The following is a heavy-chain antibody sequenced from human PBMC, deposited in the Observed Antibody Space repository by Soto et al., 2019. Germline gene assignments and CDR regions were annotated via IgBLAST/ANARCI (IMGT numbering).Heavy chain of an antibody. CDR1: GGSISSYY. CDR2: IYYSGST. J-gene: IGHJ4*02. D-gene: IGHD1-1*01. CDR3: ASSTTTLDFDY. V-gene: IGHV4-59*08. Sequence: KPSETLSLTCNVSGGSISSYYCIWIRQPPGNGLEWIGYIYYSGSTNYNPSLKSRVTISVDTSKNQFSLKLSSVTAADTAVYYCASSTTTLDFDYWGQGTLVTVSS.